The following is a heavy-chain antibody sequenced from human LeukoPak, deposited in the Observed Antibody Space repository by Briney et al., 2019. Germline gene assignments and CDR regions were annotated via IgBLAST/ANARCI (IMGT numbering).Heavy chain of an antibody. J-gene: IGHJ4*02. D-gene: IGHD1-7*01. CDR3: ARGRDRNYADH. CDR2: ISSSSSYI. CDR1: GFTFSSYS. V-gene: IGHV3-21*01. Sequence: GGSLRLSCAASGFTFSSYSMNWVRQAPGKGLEWVSSISSSSSYIYYADSVKGRFTISRDNAKNSLYLQMNSLRAEDTAVYYCARGRDRNYADHWGQGTLVTVSS.